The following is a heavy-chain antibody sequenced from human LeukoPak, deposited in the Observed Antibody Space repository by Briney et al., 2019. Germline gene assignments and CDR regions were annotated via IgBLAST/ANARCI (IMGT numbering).Heavy chain of an antibody. CDR1: GGSISNYY. V-gene: IGHV4-59*03. J-gene: IGHJ4*02. CDR3: AAYFDFSFDY. CDR2: IYYSGST. Sequence: SETLSLTCTDSGGSISNYYWSWIRQPPGKGLEWIGYIYYSGSTNYNPSLKSRVTISVDTSKNQFSLKLSSVTAADTAVYYCAAYFDFSFDYWGQGTLVTVSS. D-gene: IGHD3-9*01.